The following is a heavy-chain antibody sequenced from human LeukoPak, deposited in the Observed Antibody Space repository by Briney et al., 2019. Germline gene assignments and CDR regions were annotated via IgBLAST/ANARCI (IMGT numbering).Heavy chain of an antibody. CDR3: ARLGGGSSWSNFDY. CDR1: GYTFTGYY. J-gene: IGHJ4*02. V-gene: IGHV1-2*02. D-gene: IGHD6-13*01. Sequence: ASVKVSCKTSGYTFTGYYMHWVRQAPGQGLEWMGWISPNSGATNYAQKFQARVTMTGDTSISTAYMELSSLRSDDTAVYYCARLGGGSSWSNFDYWGQGTLVTVST. CDR2: ISPNSGAT.